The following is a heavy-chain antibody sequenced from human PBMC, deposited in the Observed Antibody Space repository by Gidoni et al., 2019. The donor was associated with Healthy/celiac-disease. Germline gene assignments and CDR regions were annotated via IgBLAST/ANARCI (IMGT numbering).Heavy chain of an antibody. V-gene: IGHV3-74*01. J-gene: IGHJ2*01. CDR3: ARGAVTYYWYLDL. CDR2: SKSDGSST. D-gene: IGHD4-17*01. Sequence: EVQLVESGGGLVQPAVSLLLSCAASGFAFSSYWTHWVRQAPGKGLVWVARSKSDGSSTSYADCVKGRFTISRDNAKNTLYLQMNSRRAEDTAVYYGARGAVTYYWYLDLWGRGTLVTVSS. CDR1: GFAFSSYW.